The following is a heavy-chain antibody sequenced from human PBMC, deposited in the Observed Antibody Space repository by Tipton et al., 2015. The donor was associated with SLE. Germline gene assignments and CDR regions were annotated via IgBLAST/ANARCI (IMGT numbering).Heavy chain of an antibody. V-gene: IGHV4-38-2*02. CDR1: GYSISSGYY. CDR3: ARKSVTGAFDI. J-gene: IGHJ3*02. CDR2: IYHSGST. D-gene: IGHD1-14*01. Sequence: LVKPSETLSLTCTVSGYSISSGYYWGWIRQPPGKGLEWIGSIYHSGSTYYNSSLKSRVTISVDTSKNQFSLRLSSVTAADTAVYYCARKSVTGAFDIWGQGTMVTVSS.